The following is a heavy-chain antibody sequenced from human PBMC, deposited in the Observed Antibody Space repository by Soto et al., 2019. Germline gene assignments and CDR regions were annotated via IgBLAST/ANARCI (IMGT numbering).Heavy chain of an antibody. CDR1: GYTFTGYY. J-gene: IGHJ3*02. CDR3: ARAGVGATSAFDI. V-gene: IGHV1-2*04. Sequence: ASVKVSCKASGYTFTGYYMHWVRQAPGQGLEWMGWINPNSGGTNYAQKFQGWVTMTRDTSISTAYMELSRLRSDDTAVYYCARAGVGATSAFDIWGKGTMVTVSS. D-gene: IGHD1-26*01. CDR2: INPNSGGT.